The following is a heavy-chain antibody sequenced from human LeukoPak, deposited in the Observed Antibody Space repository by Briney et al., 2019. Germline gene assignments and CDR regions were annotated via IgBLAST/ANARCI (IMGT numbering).Heavy chain of an antibody. J-gene: IGHJ3*02. D-gene: IGHD2-15*01. CDR2: ISGSGGST. Sequence: GGSLRLSCAASGFTFSSYAMGWVRQAPGKGLEWVTAISGSGGSTYYADSVKGRFTISRDNSKNTLYLQMNSLRAEDTAVYYCAKDHGYCSGGSCYRHAFDIWGQGTMVTVSS. V-gene: IGHV3-23*01. CDR1: GFTFSSYA. CDR3: AKDHGYCSGGSCYRHAFDI.